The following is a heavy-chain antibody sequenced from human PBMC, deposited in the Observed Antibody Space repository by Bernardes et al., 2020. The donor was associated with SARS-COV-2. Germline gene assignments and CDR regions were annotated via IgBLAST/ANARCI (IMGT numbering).Heavy chain of an antibody. CDR2: IKQYGSEK. V-gene: IGHV3-7*03. Sequence: GGSLRLSCAASGFTFSSYWMTWVRQAPGKGLEWVANIKQYGSEKYYVDSVKGRFTISRDNAKNSLYLQMNSLRAEDTAVYYCARVEPGSARDAEYFQHWGQGTLVTVSS. CDR1: GFTFSSYW. CDR3: ARVEPGSARDAEYFQH. J-gene: IGHJ1*01. D-gene: IGHD1-26*01.